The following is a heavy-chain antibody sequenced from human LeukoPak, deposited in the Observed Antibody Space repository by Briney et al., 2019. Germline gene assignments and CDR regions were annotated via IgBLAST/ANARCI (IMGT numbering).Heavy chain of an antibody. J-gene: IGHJ4*02. D-gene: IGHD2/OR15-2a*01. CDR3: ARGPTRANSTDY. CDR1: GLTFRNTA. Sequence: GGSLRLSCAASGLTFRNTAMSWVRQAPGKGLEWVANIKQDGSEKYYVDSVKGRFTISRDNAKNSLYLQMNSLRAEDTAVYYCARGPTRANSTDYWGQGALVTVSS. V-gene: IGHV3-7*01. CDR2: IKQDGSEK.